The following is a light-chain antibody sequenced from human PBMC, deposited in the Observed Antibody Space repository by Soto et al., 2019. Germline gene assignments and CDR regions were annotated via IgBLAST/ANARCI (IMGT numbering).Light chain of an antibody. Sequence: IVMTQSPATLSVSPGERVTLSCRASQSVDSNLAWYQQKPGRAPRLLIYAASTRATGIPARFSGSGSGTEFTLTISSLQSEDFAVYYCQQFSNWPRTFGQGTKVDIK. V-gene: IGKV3-15*01. CDR1: QSVDSN. CDR3: QQFSNWPRT. CDR2: AAS. J-gene: IGKJ1*01.